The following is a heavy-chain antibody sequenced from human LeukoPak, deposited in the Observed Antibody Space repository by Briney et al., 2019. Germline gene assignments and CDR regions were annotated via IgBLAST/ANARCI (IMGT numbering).Heavy chain of an antibody. CDR1: RYSLSSVYY. CDR3: AKGQWLPTNGFDP. V-gene: IGHV4-38-2*01. Sequence: PSETLSLACPVARYSLSSVYYWGWIRQAPGKSVECIGSIYHSGSTYYKPFLTSRVTIAVGPSTHHFCLKLSCVTAADTAVYYCAKGQWLPTNGFDPWGEGTLVTVSS. D-gene: IGHD6-19*01. J-gene: IGHJ5*02. CDR2: IYHSGST.